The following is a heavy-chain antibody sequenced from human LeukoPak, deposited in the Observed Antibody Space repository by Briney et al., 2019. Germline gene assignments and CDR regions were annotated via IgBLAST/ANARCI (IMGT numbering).Heavy chain of an antibody. CDR3: ARDLALVREMIYY. V-gene: IGHV3-43*01. J-gene: IGHJ6*01. Sequence: GGSLRLSCATSGFPFDDYGMHWVRQPPGRGLEWVSVISWDGGSTHYADSVKGRFTISRDNNKGSLYLQMNSLRSEDTASYYCARDLALVREMIYYWGQGTPVTVSS. CDR2: ISWDGGST. D-gene: IGHD3-10*01. CDR1: GFPFDDYG.